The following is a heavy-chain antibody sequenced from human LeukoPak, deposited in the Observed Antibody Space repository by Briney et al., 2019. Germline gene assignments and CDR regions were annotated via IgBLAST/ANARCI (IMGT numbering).Heavy chain of an antibody. CDR3: ARDMPFGDY. CDR1: GFTFSSYW. D-gene: IGHD2-2*01. V-gene: IGHV3-7*03. CDR2: IRQDGSER. J-gene: IGHJ4*02. Sequence: GGSLRLSCAASGFTFSSYWMSWIRQAPGKGLEWVANIRQDGSERNYVDSVKGRFTISRDNAKNSLYLQMNSLRAEDTAVYYCARDMPFGDYWGQGTLVTVSS.